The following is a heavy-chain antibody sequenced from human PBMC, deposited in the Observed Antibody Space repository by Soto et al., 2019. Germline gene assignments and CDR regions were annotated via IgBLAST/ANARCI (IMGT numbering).Heavy chain of an antibody. CDR3: ARDFRIAAPWGWFDP. CDR2: INPNSGGT. V-gene: IGHV1-2*04. Sequence: ASVKVSCKASGYTFTGYYMHWVRQAPGQGLEWMGWINPNSGGTNYAQKFQGWVTMTRDTSISTAYMELSRLRSDDTAVYYCARDFRIAAPWGWFDPWGQGTLVTVSS. CDR1: GYTFTGYY. D-gene: IGHD6-13*01. J-gene: IGHJ5*02.